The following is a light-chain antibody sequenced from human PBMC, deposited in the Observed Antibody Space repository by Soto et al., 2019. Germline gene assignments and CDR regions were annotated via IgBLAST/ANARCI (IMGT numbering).Light chain of an antibody. V-gene: IGKV3-11*01. CDR2: DAS. CDR1: QSVRTV. J-gene: IGKJ5*01. CDR3: QQRTDWPTIT. Sequence: EIVLTQSPATLSLSPGERATLSCGASQSVRTVLAWYQQKPGQASRLLIYDASTRATGVPARFSGSGSGTDFTLTISNLESEDFGVYYCQQRTDWPTITFGQGTRLDIK.